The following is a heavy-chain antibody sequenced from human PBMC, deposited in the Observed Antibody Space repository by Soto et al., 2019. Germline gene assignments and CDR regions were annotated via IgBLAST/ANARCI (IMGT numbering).Heavy chain of an antibody. CDR1: GGSISSYY. Sequence: SETLSLTCTVSGGSISSYYWSWIRQPPGKGLEWIGYIYYSGSTNYNPSLKSRVTISVDTSKNQFSLKLSSVTAADTAVYYCESGRHSGSYYYWGQGTLVTVSS. D-gene: IGHD1-26*01. CDR2: IYYSGST. CDR3: ESGRHSGSYYY. V-gene: IGHV4-59*01. J-gene: IGHJ4*02.